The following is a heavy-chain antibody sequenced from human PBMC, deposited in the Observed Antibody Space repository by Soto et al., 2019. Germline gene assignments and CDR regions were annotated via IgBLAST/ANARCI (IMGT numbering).Heavy chain of an antibody. D-gene: IGHD3-16*02. CDR1: GFSLSNARMG. J-gene: IGHJ4*02. Sequence: QVTLKESGPVLVKPTETLTLTCTVSGFSLSNARMGVRWIRQPPGKALEWLAHIFSNDEKSYSTSLKSRLTITKDTSKSQVVLTMTNMDPVDTATYYCARAHHLGELSAPEIDYWGQGTLVTVSS. V-gene: IGHV2-26*01. CDR2: IFSNDEK. CDR3: ARAHHLGELSAPEIDY.